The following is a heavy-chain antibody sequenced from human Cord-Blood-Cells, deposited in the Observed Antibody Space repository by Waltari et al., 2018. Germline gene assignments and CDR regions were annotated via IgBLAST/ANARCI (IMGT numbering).Heavy chain of an antibody. Sequence: QVQLVESGVGVVQPGRSLRLSCAASGFTFSSYGMHWARQAPGKRLEWVAVIWYDGSNKYYADSVKGRFTISRDNSKNTLYLQMNRLRAEDTAVYYCARDVNWSHAFDIWGQGTMVTVSS. V-gene: IGHV3-33*01. CDR3: ARDVNWSHAFDI. J-gene: IGHJ3*02. CDR1: GFTFSSYG. CDR2: IWYDGSNK. D-gene: IGHD1-1*01.